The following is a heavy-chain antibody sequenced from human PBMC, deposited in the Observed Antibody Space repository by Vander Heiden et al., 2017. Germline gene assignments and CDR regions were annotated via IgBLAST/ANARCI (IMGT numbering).Heavy chain of an antibody. V-gene: IGHV4-59*01. Sequence: QVQLQESGPGLVEPSETLSLTCTVPGGSISSYFWSWIRQPPGKGLEWIGYIYYSGSTNYNPSLKSRVAISVDTSKNQFSLKLSSVTAADTAVYYCARAVVRGVLDSWGQGTLVTVSS. D-gene: IGHD3-10*01. CDR3: ARAVVRGVLDS. J-gene: IGHJ4*02. CDR1: GGSISSYF. CDR2: IYYSGST.